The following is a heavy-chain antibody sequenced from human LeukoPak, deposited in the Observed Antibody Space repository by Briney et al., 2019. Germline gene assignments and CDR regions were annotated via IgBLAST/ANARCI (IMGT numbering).Heavy chain of an antibody. Sequence: SVKVSRKASGGTFSSYAISWVRQAPGQGLEWMGRIIPILGIANYAQKFQGRVTITADKSTSTAYMELSSLRSEDTAVYYCARGGCSSTSCYFSPTSPGMDVWGQGTTVTVSS. CDR2: IIPILGIA. V-gene: IGHV1-69*04. D-gene: IGHD2-2*01. J-gene: IGHJ6*02. CDR3: ARGGCSSTSCYFSPTSPGMDV. CDR1: GGTFSSYA.